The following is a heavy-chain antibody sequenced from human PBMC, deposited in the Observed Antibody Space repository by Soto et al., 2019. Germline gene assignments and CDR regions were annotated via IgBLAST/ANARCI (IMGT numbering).Heavy chain of an antibody. V-gene: IGHV4-61*01. CDR3: ARGGIVVVPAAMTGQYYYYYYGMDV. Sequence: LSLTCTVSGGSVSSGSYYWSWIRQPPGKGLARIGYIYYSGSTNYNPSLKSRVTISVDTSKNQFSLKLSSVTAADTAVYYCARGGIVVVPAAMTGQYYYYYYGMDVWGQGTTVTVSS. CDR1: GGSVSSGSYY. J-gene: IGHJ6*02. CDR2: IYYSGST. D-gene: IGHD2-2*01.